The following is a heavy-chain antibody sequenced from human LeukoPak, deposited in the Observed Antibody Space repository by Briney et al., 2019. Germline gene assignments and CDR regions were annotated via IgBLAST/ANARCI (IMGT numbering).Heavy chain of an antibody. CDR1: GFTFDEYA. D-gene: IGHD2-21*02. J-gene: IGHJ5*02. V-gene: IGHV4-4*07. Sequence: LRLSCAVSGFTFDEYAMHWIRQPAGKGLEWIGRIYTSGSTNYNPSLKSRVTISVDTSKNQFSLKLSSVTAADTAVYYCARELVTAINWFDPWGQGTLVTVSS. CDR2: IYTSGST. CDR3: ARELVTAINWFDP.